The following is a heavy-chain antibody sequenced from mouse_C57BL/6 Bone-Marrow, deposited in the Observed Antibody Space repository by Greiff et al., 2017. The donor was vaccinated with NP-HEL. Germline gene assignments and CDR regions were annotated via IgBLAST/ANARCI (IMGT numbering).Heavy chain of an antibody. CDR2: IYPGDGDT. J-gene: IGHJ4*01. V-gene: IGHV1-82*01. Sequence: LEESGPELVKPGASVKISCKASGYAFSSSWMNWVKQRPGKGLEWIGRIYPGDGDTNYNGKFKGKATLTADKSSSTAYMQLSSLTSEDSAVYFCARGDYYAMDYWGQGTSVTVSS. CDR1: GYAFSSSW. CDR3: ARGDYYAMDY.